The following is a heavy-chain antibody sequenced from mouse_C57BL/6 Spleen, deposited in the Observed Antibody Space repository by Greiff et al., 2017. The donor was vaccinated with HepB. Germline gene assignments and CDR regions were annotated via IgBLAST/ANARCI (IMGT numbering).Heavy chain of an antibody. J-gene: IGHJ1*03. V-gene: IGHV1-18*01. Sequence: VQLQQSGPELVKPGASVKIPCKASGYTFTDYNMDWVKQSHGKSLEWIGDINPNNGGTIYNQKFKGKATLTVDKSSSTAYMELRSLTSEDTAVYYCARKENDCNYLRHRYFDVWGTGTTVTVSS. CDR2: INPNNGGT. D-gene: IGHD2-1*01. CDR1: GYTFTDYN. CDR3: ARKENDCNYLRHRYFDV.